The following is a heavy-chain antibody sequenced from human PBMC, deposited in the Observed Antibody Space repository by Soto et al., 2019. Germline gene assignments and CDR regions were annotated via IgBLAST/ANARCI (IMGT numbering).Heavy chain of an antibody. J-gene: IGHJ4*02. CDR2: IYYSGST. V-gene: IGHV4-39*01. CDR1: GGSISSSSYY. Sequence: QLQLQESGPGLVKPSETLSLTCTVSGGSISSSSYYWGWIRQPPGKGLEWIGSIYYSGSTYYNPSLKSQVTISVDTSKNQFSLKLSSVTAADTAVYYCARHVDGVVDYWGQGTLVTVSS. CDR3: ARHVDGVVDY. D-gene: IGHD2-21*01.